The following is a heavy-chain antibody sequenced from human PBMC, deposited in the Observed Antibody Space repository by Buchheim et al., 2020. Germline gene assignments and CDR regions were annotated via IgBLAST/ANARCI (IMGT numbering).Heavy chain of an antibody. CDR1: GASMNDYY. D-gene: IGHD5-24*01. CDR3: ARFPVQRKPY. CDR2: IYYSGST. Sequence: QVLLQESGPGMVKPSETLSLTCNVSGASMNDYYWSWIRQPPGKGLEWRGYIYYSGSTNYNPSLKSRVTISIDTSKNQFSLRLTSVTAADTAVYYCARFPVQRKPYWGQGIL. J-gene: IGHJ4*02. V-gene: IGHV4-59*01.